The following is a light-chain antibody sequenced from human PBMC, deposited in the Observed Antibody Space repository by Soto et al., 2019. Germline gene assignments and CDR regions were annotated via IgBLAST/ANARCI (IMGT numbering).Light chain of an antibody. J-gene: IGLJ2*01. CDR1: SGHSNYA. Sequence: QSVLTQSPSASASLGSSVKLTCTLSSGHSNYAIAWHRQQPETGPPYLMQLNRDGSHSKGDGIPNRFSGSGSGAERYITSPSLQSECEADYYCQTWGTGIVVFGGGTKVTVL. V-gene: IGLV4-69*01. CDR3: QTWGTGIVV. CDR2: LNRDGSH.